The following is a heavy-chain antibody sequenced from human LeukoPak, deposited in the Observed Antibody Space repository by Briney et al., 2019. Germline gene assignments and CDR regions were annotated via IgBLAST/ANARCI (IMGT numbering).Heavy chain of an antibody. Sequence: SETLSLTCTVSGGSISIYYWSWIRQPPGKGLEWIGYIYYSGSTNYNPSLKRRVTISVDTSRNQFSLKLSSVTAADTAVYYCPRSPVDSSGYYYFLNYYYYMDVWGKGTTVTVSS. V-gene: IGHV4-59*01. CDR2: IYYSGST. CDR1: GGSISIYY. D-gene: IGHD3-22*01. J-gene: IGHJ6*03. CDR3: PRSPVDSSGYYYFLNYYYYMDV.